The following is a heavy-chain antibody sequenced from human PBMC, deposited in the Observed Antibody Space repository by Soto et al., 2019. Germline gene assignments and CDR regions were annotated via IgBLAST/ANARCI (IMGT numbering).Heavy chain of an antibody. J-gene: IGHJ4*02. CDR3: ARTVLWFGESTMGFDH. CDR1: GGSISSYY. V-gene: IGHV4-59*01. CDR2: IYYSGSA. D-gene: IGHD3-10*01. Sequence: SETLSLTCTVSGGSISSYYWSWIRQPPGKGLEWIGYIYYSGSANYNPSLKSRVTISVDTSKNQFSLKLSSVTAADTAVYYCARTVLWFGESTMGFDHWGQGTLVTVSS.